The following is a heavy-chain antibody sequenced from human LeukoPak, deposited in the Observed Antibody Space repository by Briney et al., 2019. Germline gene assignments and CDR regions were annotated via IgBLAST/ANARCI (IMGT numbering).Heavy chain of an antibody. CDR2: IKQDGSEK. CDR3: ARVSWVRDSYNSLPYYFDY. V-gene: IGHV3-7*01. D-gene: IGHD5-24*01. CDR1: GFTFSSYW. Sequence: GGSLRLSCAASGFTFSSYWMSWVRQAPGKGLEWVANIKQDGSEKHYVDSVKGRFTISRDNAKNSLYLEMNSLRAEDTAVYYCARVSWVRDSYNSLPYYFDYWGQGTLVTVSS. J-gene: IGHJ4*02.